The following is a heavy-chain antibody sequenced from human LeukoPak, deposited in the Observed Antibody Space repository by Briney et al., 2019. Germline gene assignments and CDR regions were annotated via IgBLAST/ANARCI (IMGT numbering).Heavy chain of an antibody. Sequence: SETLSLTCTVSGGSISSSSYYWGWIRQPPGKGLEWIGSIYYSGSTCYNPSLKSRVTISVDTSKNQFSLKLSSVTAADTAVYYCAMGKGVLRLGLHQFDWFDPWGQGTLVTVSS. CDR1: GGSISSSSYY. J-gene: IGHJ5*02. CDR2: IYYSGST. V-gene: IGHV4-39*01. D-gene: IGHD3-16*01. CDR3: AMGKGVLRLGLHQFDWFDP.